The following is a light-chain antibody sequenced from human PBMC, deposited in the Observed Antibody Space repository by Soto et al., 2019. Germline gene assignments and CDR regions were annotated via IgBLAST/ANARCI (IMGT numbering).Light chain of an antibody. CDR2: SND. V-gene: IGLV1-44*01. CDR1: SSNIRSYT. Sequence: QSVLTQPPSASGTPGQRVTISCSGGSSNIRSYTVNWYKQLPGTAPKLLIYSNDRRPSRVPDRFSGSKSGTSASLAISGLQSEDEADYYCAAWDDSLNGDVFGTGTKLTVL. J-gene: IGLJ1*01. CDR3: AAWDDSLNGDV.